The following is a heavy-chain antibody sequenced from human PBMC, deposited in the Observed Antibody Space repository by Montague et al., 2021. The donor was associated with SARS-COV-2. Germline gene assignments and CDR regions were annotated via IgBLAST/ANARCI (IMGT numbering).Heavy chain of an antibody. J-gene: IGHJ5*02. CDR3: ARILVAAAGSPFDP. CDR1: GFSRSTSGMC. V-gene: IGHV2-70*11. D-gene: IGHD6-13*01. Sequence: PALVKPTQTLTLTCTFSGFSRSTSGMCVSWIRQPPGKALEWLARIDWDDDKYYSTSLKTRLTISKDTSKNQVVLTMTNMDPVDIATYYCARILVAAAGSPFDPWGQGTLVTVSS. CDR2: IDWDDDK.